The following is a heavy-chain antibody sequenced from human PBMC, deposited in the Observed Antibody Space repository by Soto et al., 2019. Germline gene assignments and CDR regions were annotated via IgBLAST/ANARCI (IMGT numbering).Heavy chain of an antibody. Sequence: ASVKVSCKASGYTFTGHYIHWVRQAPGQGLEWMGWINPNSGGTNCAQKFQGRVTMTRDTSISTVYMELRRLSSDNTAVFYCAREAYYGSSNYFDYWGQGTLVTVSS. CDR1: GYTFTGHY. CDR2: INPNSGGT. CDR3: AREAYYGSSNYFDY. J-gene: IGHJ4*02. V-gene: IGHV1-2*02. D-gene: IGHD3-22*01.